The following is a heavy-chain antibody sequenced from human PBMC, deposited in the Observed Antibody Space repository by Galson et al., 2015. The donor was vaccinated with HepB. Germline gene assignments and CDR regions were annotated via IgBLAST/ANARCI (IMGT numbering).Heavy chain of an antibody. J-gene: IGHJ4*02. CDR2: ISCDGYST. CDR1: GFNFSNFG. Sequence: SLRLSCAASGFNFSNFGIHWVRQAPGKGLQYLSGISCDGYSTHYGSSVKGRITISRDNSKNTVYLQMGSLTVDDMAVYYCARVTNWGLLDYWGQGALVTVSP. CDR3: ARVTNWGLLDY. V-gene: IGHV3-64*01. D-gene: IGHD7-27*01.